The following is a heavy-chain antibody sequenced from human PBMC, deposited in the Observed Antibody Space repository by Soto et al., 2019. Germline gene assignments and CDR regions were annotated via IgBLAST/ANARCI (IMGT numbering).Heavy chain of an antibody. CDR1: GFTFSSYA. D-gene: IGHD3-10*01. CDR2: ISGSGGST. V-gene: IGHV3-23*01. Sequence: GGSLRLSCAASGFTFSSYAMSWVRQAPGKGLEGVSAISGSGGSTYYADSVKGRFTISRDNSKNTLYLQMNSLRAEDAAVYYCAEVGSFYYYGSGRPQFDYWGQGTLVTVSS. J-gene: IGHJ4*02. CDR3: AEVGSFYYYGSGRPQFDY.